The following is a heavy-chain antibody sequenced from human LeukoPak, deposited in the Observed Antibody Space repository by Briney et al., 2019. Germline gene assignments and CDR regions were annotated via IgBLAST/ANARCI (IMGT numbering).Heavy chain of an antibody. CDR3: ARGGLRFYGAHFDS. D-gene: IGHD4-17*01. V-gene: IGHV1-8*02. Sequence: ASVKVSCKASGYTFTGYYMHWVRQAPGQGLEWMGWMNPNSGNTGYAQKFQGRVTMTRNTSISTAYMELSSLRSEDTAVYYCARGGLRFYGAHFDSWGQGTLVTVSS. CDR1: GYTFTGYY. CDR2: MNPNSGNT. J-gene: IGHJ4*02.